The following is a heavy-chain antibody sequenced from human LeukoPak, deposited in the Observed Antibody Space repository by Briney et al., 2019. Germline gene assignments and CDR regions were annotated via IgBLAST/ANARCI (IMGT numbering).Heavy chain of an antibody. CDR3: ARDLGGYDFWSGSLDY. Sequence: GGSLRLSCAASGFTFSRYAMHWVRQAPGKGLEWVALISYDGSNKYYADSVKGRFTISRDNSKNTLYLQMNSLRAEDTAVYYCARDLGGYDFWSGSLDYWGQGTLVTVSS. D-gene: IGHD3-3*01. J-gene: IGHJ4*02. V-gene: IGHV3-30*01. CDR1: GFTFSRYA. CDR2: ISYDGSNK.